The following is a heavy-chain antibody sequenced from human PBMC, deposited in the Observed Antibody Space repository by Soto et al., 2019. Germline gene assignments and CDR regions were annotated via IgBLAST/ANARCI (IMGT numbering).Heavy chain of an antibody. Sequence: PGESLKSSCNGSGYSFITHWISWVRQMPWEGLEWMGIINPADSDIRYSPSFQGQVTISVDKSINTAYLQWSSLKASDTATYYCTRPQSSGWYDFWGQGTLVPVSS. CDR2: INPADSDI. CDR3: TRPQSSGWYDF. V-gene: IGHV5-51*01. J-gene: IGHJ5*01. CDR1: GYSFITHW. D-gene: IGHD3-22*01.